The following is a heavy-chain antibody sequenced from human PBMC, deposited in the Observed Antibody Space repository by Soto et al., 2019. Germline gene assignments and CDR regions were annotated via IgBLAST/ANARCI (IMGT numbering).Heavy chain of an antibody. D-gene: IGHD1-26*01. V-gene: IGHV3-74*01. CDR1: GFTFSSYW. J-gene: IGHJ4*02. Sequence: GGSLRLSCAASGFTFSSYWMHWVRQAPGKGLVWVSRINSDGSSTSYADSVKGRFTNSSDNAKNTLYLQMNSLRAEDTAVYYCARENRVGANYDYWGQGTLVTVSS. CDR2: INSDGSST. CDR3: ARENRVGANYDY.